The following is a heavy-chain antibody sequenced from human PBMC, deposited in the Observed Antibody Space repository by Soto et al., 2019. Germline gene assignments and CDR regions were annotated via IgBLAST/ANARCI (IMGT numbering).Heavy chain of an antibody. CDR1: GFTFSSYG. J-gene: IGHJ6*02. D-gene: IGHD2-15*01. CDR2: IWYDGSNK. Sequence: QVQLVESGGGVVQPGRSLRLSCAASGFTFSSYGMHWVRQAPGKGLEWVAVIWYDGSNKYYADSVKGRFTISRDNSKNPLYLQMNSLRAEDTAVYYCASEGSRYCSGGSCFSRYYGMDVLGQGTTVTVSS. V-gene: IGHV3-33*01. CDR3: ASEGSRYCSGGSCFSRYYGMDV.